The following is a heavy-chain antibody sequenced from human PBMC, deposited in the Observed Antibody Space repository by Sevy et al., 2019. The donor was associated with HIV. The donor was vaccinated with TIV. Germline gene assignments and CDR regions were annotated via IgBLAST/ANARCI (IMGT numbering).Heavy chain of an antibody. J-gene: IGHJ6*02. CDR2: VYYVGNS. V-gene: IGHV4-39*01. D-gene: IGHD2-21*01. Sequence: SETLSLTCTVSGGSITSSGHYWGWIRQSPGKGLEWIGAVYYVGNSYANPSLTSRVTISADTSKNLFSLSLTSLTAADTAIYYCERVAGGENYDYGIDVWGLGTSVTVSS. CDR3: ERVAGGENYDYGIDV. CDR1: GGSITSSGHY.